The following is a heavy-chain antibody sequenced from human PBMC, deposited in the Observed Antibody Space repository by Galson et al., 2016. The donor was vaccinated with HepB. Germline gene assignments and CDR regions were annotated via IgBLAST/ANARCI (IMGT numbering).Heavy chain of an antibody. CDR1: GFTFSNYG. J-gene: IGHJ4*02. Sequence: SLRLSCAASGFTFSNYGMHWVRQAPGKGLEWVAADSMDGRRKFYADSVKGRFTISRDNSKNTLYLQMNSLRAEDTAIYYCAKAGYCSSTSCYAFDYWGQGTLVTVSS. D-gene: IGHD2-2*01. V-gene: IGHV3-30*18. CDR3: AKAGYCSSTSCYAFDY. CDR2: DSMDGRRK.